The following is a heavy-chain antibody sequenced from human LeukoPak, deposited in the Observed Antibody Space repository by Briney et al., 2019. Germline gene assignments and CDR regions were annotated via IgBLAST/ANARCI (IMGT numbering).Heavy chain of an antibody. CDR3: ARKVAYYYDINAARFDS. CDR1: GYTFNGYF. Sequence: ASVKVSCKASGYTFNGYFIHWVRQAPGQGLEWMGWINPTSGNTDYTQKFQGRITMTRDTSINTAYMELSRLRSDDTAFYYCARKVAYYYDINAARFDSWGQGTLVTVSS. V-gene: IGHV1-2*02. J-gene: IGHJ4*02. D-gene: IGHD3-22*01. CDR2: INPTSGNT.